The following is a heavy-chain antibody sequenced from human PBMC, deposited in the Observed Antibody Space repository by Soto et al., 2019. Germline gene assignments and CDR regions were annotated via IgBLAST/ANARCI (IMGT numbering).Heavy chain of an antibody. CDR3: AREGVGYFQRPKQNWFDP. CDR2: IWYDGSNK. D-gene: IGHD6-13*01. CDR1: GFTFSSYG. V-gene: IGHV3-33*01. J-gene: IGHJ5*02. Sequence: QVQLVESGGGVVQPGRSLRLSCAASGFTFSSYGMHWVRQAPGKGLEWVAVIWYDGSNKYYADSVKGRFTISRDNSKNRLXLKMNSLRAEDTAVYYCAREGVGYFQRPKQNWFDPWGQGTLVTVSS.